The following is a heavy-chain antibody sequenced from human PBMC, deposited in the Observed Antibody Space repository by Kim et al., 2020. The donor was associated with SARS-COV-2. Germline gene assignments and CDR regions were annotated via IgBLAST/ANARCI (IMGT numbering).Heavy chain of an antibody. D-gene: IGHD1-7*01. V-gene: IGHV4-28*01. CDR1: GYSISSSNW. Sequence: SETLSLTCAVSGYSISSSNWWGWIRQPPGKGLEWIGYIYYSGSTYYNPSLKSRVTMSVDTSKNQFSLKLSSVTAVDTAVYYCACAGTTRGVFDYWGQGTLVTVSS. J-gene: IGHJ4*02. CDR3: ACAGTTRGVFDY. CDR2: IYYSGST.